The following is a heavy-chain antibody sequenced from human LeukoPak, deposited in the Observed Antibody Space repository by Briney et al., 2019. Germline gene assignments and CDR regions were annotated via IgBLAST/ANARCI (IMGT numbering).Heavy chain of an antibody. J-gene: IGHJ4*02. CDR1: GGTFSSYA. Sequence: SVKVSCKASGGTFSSYAISWVRQAPGQGLEWMGGIIPIFGTANYAQKFQGRVTITADESTSTAYMELSSLRSEDTAVYYCARSVEKNLEYSSSSRGSDYWGQGTLVTVSS. V-gene: IGHV1-69*13. CDR3: ARSVEKNLEYSSSSRGSDY. CDR2: IIPIFGTA. D-gene: IGHD6-6*01.